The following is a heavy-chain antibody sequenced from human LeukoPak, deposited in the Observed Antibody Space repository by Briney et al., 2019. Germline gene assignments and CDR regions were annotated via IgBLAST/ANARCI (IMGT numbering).Heavy chain of an antibody. D-gene: IGHD1/OR15-1a*01. CDR2: INPNSGGT. Sequence: ASVKASCKASGYTFSGYSMHWVRQAPGQGLEWMGWINPNSGGTNYAQKFQGRVTMTRDTSISTAYMELSRLTSDDTAVYYCARDRVGTNPNWFDPWGQGTLVTVSS. J-gene: IGHJ5*02. CDR1: GYTFSGYS. CDR3: ARDRVGTNPNWFDP. V-gene: IGHV1-2*02.